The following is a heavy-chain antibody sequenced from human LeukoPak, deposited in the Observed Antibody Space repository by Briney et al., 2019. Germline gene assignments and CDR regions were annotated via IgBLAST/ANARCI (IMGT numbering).Heavy chain of an antibody. Sequence: SETLSLTCAVYGGSFSGYYWSWIRQPPGKGLEWIGEINHSGSTNYNPSLKSRVTISVDTSKNQFSLKLSSVTAADTAVYYCARGQRDWGQGTMVTVSS. CDR3: ARGQRD. D-gene: IGHD6-25*01. J-gene: IGHJ3*01. CDR1: GGSFSGYY. CDR2: INHSGST. V-gene: IGHV4-34*01.